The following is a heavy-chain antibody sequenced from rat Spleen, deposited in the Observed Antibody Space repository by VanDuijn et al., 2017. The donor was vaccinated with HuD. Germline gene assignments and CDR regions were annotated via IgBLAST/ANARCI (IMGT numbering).Heavy chain of an antibody. V-gene: IGHV2S12*01. D-gene: IGHD1-2*01. CDR3: TREGDYSSYIGDY. CDR2: ISSGGRT. J-gene: IGHJ2*01. CDR1: GFSLNNNG. Sequence: QVQLKESGPGLVQPSQTLSLTCTVSGFSLNNNGVSWVRQPPGKGLELIASISSGGRTYYNSPLESRLSISRDTYQSQVFLKMNSMKTEDTAIYFCTREGDYSSYIGDYWGQGVMVTVSS.